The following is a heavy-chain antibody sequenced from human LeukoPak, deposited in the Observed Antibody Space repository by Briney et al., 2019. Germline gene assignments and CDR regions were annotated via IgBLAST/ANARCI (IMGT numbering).Heavy chain of an antibody. J-gene: IGHJ4*02. D-gene: IGHD6-13*01. CDR2: ISYDGSNK. CDR1: GFTFSSYG. CDR3: AKEGTAAAGMIHGGMWYSYFDY. V-gene: IGHV3-30*18. Sequence: GGSLRLSCAASGFTFSSYGMHWVRQAPGKGLEWVAVISYDGSNKYYADSVKGRFTISRDNSKNTLYLQMNSLRAEDTAVYYCAKEGTAAAGMIHGGMWYSYFDYWGQGTLVTVSS.